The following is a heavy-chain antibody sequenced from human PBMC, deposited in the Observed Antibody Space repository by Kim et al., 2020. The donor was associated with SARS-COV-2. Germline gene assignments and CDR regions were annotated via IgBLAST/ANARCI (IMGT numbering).Heavy chain of an antibody. Sequence: YPGSVKVRFTNAREKAKNSLYLQMNSLRAGDTAVYYCARGASYSYYYYMDVWGKGTTVTVSS. V-gene: IGHV3-13*01. CDR3: ARGASYSYYYYMDV. J-gene: IGHJ6*03.